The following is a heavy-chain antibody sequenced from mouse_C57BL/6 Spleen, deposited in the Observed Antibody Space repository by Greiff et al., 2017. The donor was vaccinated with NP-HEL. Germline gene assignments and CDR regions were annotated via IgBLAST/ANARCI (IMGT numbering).Heavy chain of an antibody. CDR1: GFTFSSYA. D-gene: IGHD1-1*01. V-gene: IGHV5-4*01. J-gene: IGHJ4*01. Sequence: EVKVVEFGGGLVKPGGSLKLSCAASGFTFSSYAMSWVRQTPEKRLEWVATISDGGSYTYYPDNVKGRFTISRDNAKNNLYLQMSHLKSEDTAMYYCARDRDYYGSSYGAMDYWGQGTSVTVSS. CDR2: ISDGGSYT. CDR3: ARDRDYYGSSYGAMDY.